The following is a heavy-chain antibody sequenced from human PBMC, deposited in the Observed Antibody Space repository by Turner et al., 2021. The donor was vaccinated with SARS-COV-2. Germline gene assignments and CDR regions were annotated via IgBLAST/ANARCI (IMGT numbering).Heavy chain of an antibody. CDR1: GVTVSSNY. CDR2: IYSGGST. CDR3: ARDLGGLRFDY. Sequence: EVQLVESGGGLIQPGGSLRLSCAASGVTVSSNYMSWVRQAPGKGLEWVSVIYSGGSTFYADSVKGRFTISRDNSKNTLYLQMNSLRAEDTAVYYCARDLGGLRFDYWGQGTLVTVSS. J-gene: IGHJ4*02. D-gene: IGHD2-15*01. V-gene: IGHV3-53*01.